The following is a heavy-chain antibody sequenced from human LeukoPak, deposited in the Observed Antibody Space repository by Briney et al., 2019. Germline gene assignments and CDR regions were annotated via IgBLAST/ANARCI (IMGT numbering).Heavy chain of an antibody. CDR3: ARVAVEWLVEKIGAFDI. D-gene: IGHD6-19*01. Sequence: PSETPSLTCAVYGGSFSGYYWSWIRQPPGKGLEWIGEINHSGSTNYNPSLKSRVTISVDASKNQFSLKLSSVTAADTAVYYCARVAVEWLVEKIGAFDIWGQGTMVTVSS. CDR2: INHSGST. V-gene: IGHV4-34*01. CDR1: GGSFSGYY. J-gene: IGHJ3*02.